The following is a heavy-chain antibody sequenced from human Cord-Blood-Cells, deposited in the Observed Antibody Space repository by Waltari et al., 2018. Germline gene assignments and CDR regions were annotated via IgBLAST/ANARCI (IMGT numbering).Heavy chain of an antibody. J-gene: IGHJ2*01. V-gene: IGHV4-4*02. Sequence: QVQLQESGPGLVKPSGTLSLTCAVSGGSISSSNWWSWVRQPPGTGLEGIGEIYHSGSTNHNPPRKARMTITEDKSNSQFSLKGSFVAAASTAVYYWARWRRYCSSTSCSKSWYFDLWGRGTLVTVSS. CDR2: IYHSGST. D-gene: IGHD2-2*01. CDR1: GGSISSSNW. CDR3: ARWRRYCSSTSCSKSWYFDL.